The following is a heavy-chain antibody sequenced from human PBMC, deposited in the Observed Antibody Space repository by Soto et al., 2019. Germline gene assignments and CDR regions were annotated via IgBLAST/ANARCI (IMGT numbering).Heavy chain of an antibody. J-gene: IGHJ5*02. CDR2: INPHGGST. Sequence: ASVKVSCKASGGTFSSYRINWVRQATGQGLEWMGVINPHGGSTKYAQKFQGRVTMTRDTSRSTVYMELRSLRSDDTAIYYCARSSGGNFGIIIEGSNWFDPWGQGTLVTVS. V-gene: IGHV1-46*01. CDR3: ARSSGGNFGIIIEGSNWFDP. D-gene: IGHD3-3*01. CDR1: GGTFSSYR.